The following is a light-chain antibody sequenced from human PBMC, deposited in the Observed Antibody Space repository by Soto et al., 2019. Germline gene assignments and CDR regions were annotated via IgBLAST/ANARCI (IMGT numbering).Light chain of an antibody. CDR3: SSYTTSSTRV. V-gene: IGLV2-14*03. Sequence: QSVLTQPASVSGSPGQSIAISCTGTSSDVGAYDFVSWYQQHPDKAPKLMIYEVSHRPSGVSYRFSGSKSVNTATLTISGLQAEDEADYYCSSYTTSSTRVFGTGTKVTVL. CDR1: SSDVGAYDF. CDR2: EVS. J-gene: IGLJ1*01.